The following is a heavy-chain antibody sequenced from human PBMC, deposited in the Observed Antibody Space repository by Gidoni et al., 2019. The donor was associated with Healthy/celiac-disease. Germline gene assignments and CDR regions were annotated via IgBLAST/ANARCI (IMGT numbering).Heavy chain of an antibody. D-gene: IGHD3-9*01. CDR3: ARHYVDWLLIDY. CDR1: GGSISRSSYY. Sequence: QLQLQESGPGLVQPSETLSLTCTVSGGSISRSSYYWGWIRQPPGKGLELIGSIYYSGITYYNPSLKSRVTISVDTSKNQYSLKLSSVTAADTAVYYCARHYVDWLLIDYWGQGTLLTVSS. V-gene: IGHV4-39*01. J-gene: IGHJ4*02. CDR2: IYYSGIT.